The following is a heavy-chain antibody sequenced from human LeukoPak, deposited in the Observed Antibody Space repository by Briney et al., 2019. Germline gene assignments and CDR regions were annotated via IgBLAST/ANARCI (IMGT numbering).Heavy chain of an antibody. CDR3: TRTYGDYDYYYGMDV. Sequence: GGSLRLSCAASGFIVNDNYMAWVRQAPGKGLEWVLVVNSGGSTSYADSVKDRFTISRDNSKNTLFLQMNSLRAEDTALYYCTRTYGDYDYYYGMDVWGQGTTVTVSS. D-gene: IGHD4-17*01. CDR1: GFIVNDNY. V-gene: IGHV3-66*01. J-gene: IGHJ6*02. CDR2: VNSGGST.